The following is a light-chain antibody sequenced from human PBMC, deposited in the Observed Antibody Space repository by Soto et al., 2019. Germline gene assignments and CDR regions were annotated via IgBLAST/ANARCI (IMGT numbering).Light chain of an antibody. CDR3: CSYTSSSIRV. CDR2: EVT. Sequence: QSALTQPASVSGSPGQSITISCAGTASDVGGYNYVSWYQHHPGKAPKLMIYEVTSRPSGVSNRLSGSKSGNTASLTISGLQADDEADYYCCSYTSSSIRVFGGGTKLTVL. CDR1: ASDVGGYNY. V-gene: IGLV2-14*01. J-gene: IGLJ3*02.